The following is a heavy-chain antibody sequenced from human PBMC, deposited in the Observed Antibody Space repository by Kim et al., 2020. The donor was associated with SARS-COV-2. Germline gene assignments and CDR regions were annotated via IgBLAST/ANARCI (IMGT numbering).Heavy chain of an antibody. J-gene: IGHJ3*02. Sequence: GGSLRLSCAASGFTFSSYSMNWVRQAPGKGLAWVSYISSSSSTIYYADSVKGRFTISRDNAKNSLYLQMNSLRDEDTAVYYCARANKWDILTGYPHDAFDIWGQGTMVTVSS. V-gene: IGHV3-48*02. CDR3: ARANKWDILTGYPHDAFDI. D-gene: IGHD3-9*01. CDR2: ISSSSSTI. CDR1: GFTFSSYS.